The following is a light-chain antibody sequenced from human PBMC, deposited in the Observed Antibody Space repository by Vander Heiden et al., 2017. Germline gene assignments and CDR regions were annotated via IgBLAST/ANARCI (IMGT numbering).Light chain of an antibody. CDR1: QRSRSQ. CDR3: QQRYNDPHPMFT. Sequence: ASVRHRVTITCGACQRSRSQSNWYQHKPDKAPNLLSSAPSSLQSGVPSTVSGSGAGTDFTLTISSLEPEDFATYYCQQRYNDPHPMFTFGQGTKLEIK. CDR2: APS. V-gene: IGKV1-39*01. J-gene: IGKJ2*01.